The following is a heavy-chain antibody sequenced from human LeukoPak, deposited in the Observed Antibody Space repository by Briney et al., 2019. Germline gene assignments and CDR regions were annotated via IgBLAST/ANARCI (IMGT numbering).Heavy chain of an antibody. Sequence: KPSETLSLTCTVSGGSISSSSYYWGWTRQPPGKGLEWIGSIYYSGSTYYNPSLKSRVTISVDTSKNQFSLKLSSVTAADTAVCYCARQLYDYGDYGRRFDPWGQGTLVTVSS. D-gene: IGHD4-17*01. J-gene: IGHJ5*02. CDR1: GGSISSSSYY. CDR2: IYYSGST. CDR3: ARQLYDYGDYGRRFDP. V-gene: IGHV4-39*07.